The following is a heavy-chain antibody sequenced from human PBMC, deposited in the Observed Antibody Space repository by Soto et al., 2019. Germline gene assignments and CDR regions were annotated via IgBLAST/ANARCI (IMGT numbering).Heavy chain of an antibody. CDR2: ISSTTNYI. J-gene: IGHJ4*02. Sequence: PGGPLNPPFAASGFTFTRYSMNWVRQAPGKGLEWVSSISSTTNYIYYGDSMKGRFTISRDNAKNSLYLEMNSLRAEDTAVYYCARESEDLTSNFDYWGQGTLVTVSS. CDR1: GFTFTRYS. CDR3: ARESEDLTSNFDY. V-gene: IGHV3-21*06.